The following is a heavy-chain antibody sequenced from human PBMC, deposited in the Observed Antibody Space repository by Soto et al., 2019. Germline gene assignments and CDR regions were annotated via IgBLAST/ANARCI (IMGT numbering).Heavy chain of an antibody. CDR2: IYYRGNA. V-gene: IGHV4-39*01. Sequence: QLQLQESGPGLVKPSETLSLTCSVSDDSINSDKYYWGWIRQPPGKGLEWIGSIYYRGNAYYNPSRQTRVAITLDKSKCQLSLKLNSVTAAESAVSFWARLVGLATISNYFDFWGPGALVSVSS. D-gene: IGHD1-26*01. J-gene: IGHJ4*02. CDR1: DDSINSDKYY. CDR3: ARLVGLATISNYFDF.